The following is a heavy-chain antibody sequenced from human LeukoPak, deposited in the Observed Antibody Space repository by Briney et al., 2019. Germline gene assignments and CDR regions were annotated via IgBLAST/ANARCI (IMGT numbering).Heavy chain of an antibody. V-gene: IGHV3-48*01. CDR2: ISSSSSTI. J-gene: IGHJ4*02. CDR1: GFAFSTYS. Sequence: GGSLRLSCAASGFAFSTYSMNWVRQSLGKGLEWLSYISSSSSTIYYADSVKGRFTISRDNAKNSLYLQMNSLRAEDTAVYYCATQTVAGGYWGQGTLVTVSS. D-gene: IGHD1-14*01. CDR3: ATQTVAGGY.